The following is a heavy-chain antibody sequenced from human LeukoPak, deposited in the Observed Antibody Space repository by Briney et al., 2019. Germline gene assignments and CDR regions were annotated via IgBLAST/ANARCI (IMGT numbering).Heavy chain of an antibody. J-gene: IGHJ4*02. Sequence: PGGSLRLSCAASGFTVSSNYMSWVRQAPGKGLEWVSVIYSGGSTYYADSVKGRFTISRDNSKNTLYLQMNSLRAEDTAVYYCAKEESTVVMGGSGYWGQGTLVTVSS. CDR3: AKEESTVVMGGSGY. CDR1: GFTVSSNY. D-gene: IGHD4-23*01. CDR2: IYSGGST. V-gene: IGHV3-66*01.